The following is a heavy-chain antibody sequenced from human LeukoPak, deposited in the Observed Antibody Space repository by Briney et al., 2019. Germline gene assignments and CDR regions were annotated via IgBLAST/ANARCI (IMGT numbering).Heavy chain of an antibody. J-gene: IGHJ3*01. CDR3: AADPTVPDAFDL. CDR1: GFTFTRSA. V-gene: IGHV1-58*02. D-gene: IGHD3-10*01. Sequence: ASVKVSCKASGFTFTRSAMQWVRQARGQRLEWIGWIVVSSNNTSYAQNFQERVTITWGMSTSTAYMDLSSLRSEDTAMYYCAADPTVPDAFDLWGQGTMVTVSS. CDR2: IVVSSNNT.